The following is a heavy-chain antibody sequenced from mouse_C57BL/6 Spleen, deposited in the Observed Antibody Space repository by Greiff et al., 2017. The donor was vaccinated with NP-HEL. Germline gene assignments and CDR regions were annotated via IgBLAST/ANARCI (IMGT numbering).Heavy chain of an antibody. CDR3: ARETNRAWFAY. J-gene: IGHJ3*01. CDR2: INPGSGGT. V-gene: IGHV1-54*01. Sequence: VKLMESGAELVRPGTSVKVSCKASGYAFTNYLIEWVKQRPGQGLEWIGVINPGSGGTNYNEKFKGKATLTADKSSSTAYMQLSSLTSEDSAVYFCARETNRAWFAYWGQGTLVTVSA. CDR1: GYAFTNYL. D-gene: IGHD6-1*01.